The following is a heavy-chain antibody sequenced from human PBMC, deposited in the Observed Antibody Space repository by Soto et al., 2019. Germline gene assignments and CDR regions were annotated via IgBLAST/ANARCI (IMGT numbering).Heavy chain of an antibody. D-gene: IGHD3-22*01. V-gene: IGHV1-18*04. CDR2: ISAYNGNT. CDR3: ARDLGYYYDSSGYGLGY. CDR1: GYTFTSYG. Sequence: RASVKVSCKASGYTFTSYGISWVRQAPGQGLEWMGWISAYNGNTNYAQKLQGRVTMTTDTSTSTAYVELRSLRSDDTAVYYCARDLGYYYDSSGYGLGYWGQGTLVTVSS. J-gene: IGHJ4*02.